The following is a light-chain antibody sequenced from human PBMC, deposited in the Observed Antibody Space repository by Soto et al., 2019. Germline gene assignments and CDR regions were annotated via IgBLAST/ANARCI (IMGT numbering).Light chain of an antibody. V-gene: IGKV3-20*01. Sequence: EVVLTQSPGTLSLSPGERATRSCSASQSVSSSYLAWYQQKPGQAPRLLIYGASSRATGIPDRFSGSGSGTDFTLTISRLEPEDFAVYYCQQYGSSPLTFGGRTKVDI. CDR2: GAS. CDR3: QQYGSSPLT. J-gene: IGKJ4*01. CDR1: QSVSSSY.